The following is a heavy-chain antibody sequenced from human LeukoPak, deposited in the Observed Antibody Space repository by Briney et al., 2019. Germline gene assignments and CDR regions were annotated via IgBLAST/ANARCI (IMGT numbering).Heavy chain of an antibody. V-gene: IGHV1-18*01. D-gene: IGHD2-2*01. Sequence: ASVKVSCKASGYTFTSYVISWVRQAPGQGLEWMGWISAYNGNTNYAQKLQGRVTMTTDTSTSTAYMELRSLRSDDTAVYYCARDRNVVVPAAMTAGNWFDPWGQGTLVTVSS. CDR1: GYTFTSYV. CDR2: ISAYNGNT. J-gene: IGHJ5*02. CDR3: ARDRNVVVPAAMTAGNWFDP.